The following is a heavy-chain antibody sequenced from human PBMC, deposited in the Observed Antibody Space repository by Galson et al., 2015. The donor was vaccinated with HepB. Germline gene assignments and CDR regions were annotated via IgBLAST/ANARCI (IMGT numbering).Heavy chain of an antibody. J-gene: IGHJ6*02. CDR2: INAGNGNT. D-gene: IGHD6-19*01. CDR1: GYTFTSYA. Sequence: SVKVSCKASGYTFTSYAMHWVRQAPGQRLEWMGWINAGNGNTKYSQKFQGRVTITRDTSASTAYMELSSLRSEDTAVYYCARPGIAVAGTLQEYYYYGMDVWGQGTTVTVSS. CDR3: ARPGIAVAGTLQEYYYYGMDV. V-gene: IGHV1-3*01.